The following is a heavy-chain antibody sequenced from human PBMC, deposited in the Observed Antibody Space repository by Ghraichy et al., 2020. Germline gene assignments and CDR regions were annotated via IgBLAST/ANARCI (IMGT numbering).Heavy chain of an antibody. J-gene: IGHJ4*02. V-gene: IGHV3-30*02. CDR3: AKERVGATRRGLDY. CDR1: GFTFSSYG. CDR2: IRYDGSNK. Sequence: LSLTCAASGFTFSSYGMHWVRQAPGKGLEWVAFIRYDGSNKYYADSVKGRFTISRDNSKNTLYLQMNSLRAEDTAVYYCAKERVGATRRGLDYWGQGTLVTVSS. D-gene: IGHD1-26*01.